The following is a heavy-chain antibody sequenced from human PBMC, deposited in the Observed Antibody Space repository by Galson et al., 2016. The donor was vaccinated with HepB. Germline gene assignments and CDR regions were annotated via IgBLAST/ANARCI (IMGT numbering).Heavy chain of an antibody. CDR2: ISMNGDRT. CDR1: GFIFKKYD. CDR3: VKDPTAN. V-gene: IGHV3-64D*09. J-gene: IGHJ4*02. Sequence: SLRLSCAVSGFIFKKYDMYWIRQAPGKGLESVSVISMNGDRTYYADAVKGRFTISRDNYENKLFLHMSGLRPDDTGLYYCVKDPTANWGQGTLVT. D-gene: IGHD2-21*02.